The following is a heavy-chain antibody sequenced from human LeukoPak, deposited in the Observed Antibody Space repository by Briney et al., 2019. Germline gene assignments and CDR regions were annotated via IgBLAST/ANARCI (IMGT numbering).Heavy chain of an antibody. CDR3: ASLRRDSSGWYYFGY. V-gene: IGHV3-33*01. Sequence: TGGSLRLSCAASGFTFRSYGMHWVRQAPGKGLEWVAIIWYDGSNRYYADSVKGRFTISRDNSKNTLYLQMNSLRAEDTAVYYCASLRRDSSGWYYFGYWGQGTLVSVSS. J-gene: IGHJ4*02. CDR1: GFTFRSYG. CDR2: IWYDGSNR. D-gene: IGHD6-19*01.